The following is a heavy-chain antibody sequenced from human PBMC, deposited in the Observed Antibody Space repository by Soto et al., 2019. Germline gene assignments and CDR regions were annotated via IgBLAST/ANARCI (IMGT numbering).Heavy chain of an antibody. CDR2: TSYDGSNA. V-gene: IGHV3-30-3*01. J-gene: IGHJ4*02. CDR1: GFTFSSYA. D-gene: IGHD3-22*01. CDR3: ARGFYYYDSSGYIDY. Sequence: QVQLVESGGGVVQPGRSLRLSCAASGFTFSSYAMHWVRQAPGKGLEWVAVTSYDGSNAYYADSVKGRFTISRDNSKNTLYLQMNSLRAEDTAVYYCARGFYYYDSSGYIDYWGPGTLVTVSS.